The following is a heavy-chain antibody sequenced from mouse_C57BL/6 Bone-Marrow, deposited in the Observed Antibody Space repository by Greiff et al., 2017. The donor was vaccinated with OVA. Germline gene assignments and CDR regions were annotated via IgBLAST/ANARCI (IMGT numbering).Heavy chain of an antibody. J-gene: IGHJ4*01. Sequence: VQLQQSGAELVKPGASVKISCKASGYAFSRYWMNWVKQRPGQGLEWIGQIYPGDGDANYNGKFKGKATMTADKSSSTAYMQLSSLTSGDSAVYCCARPRSTTGYDYAYGCRGQGTSVTVSS. V-gene: IGHV1-80*01. CDR2: IYPGDGDA. D-gene: IGHD2-4*01. CDR3: ARPRSTTGYDYAYGC. CDR1: GYAFSRYW.